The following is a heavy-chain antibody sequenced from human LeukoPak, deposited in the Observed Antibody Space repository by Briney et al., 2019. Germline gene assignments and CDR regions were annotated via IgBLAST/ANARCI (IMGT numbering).Heavy chain of an antibody. Sequence: PGGSLRLSCTASGFTFSSYAMSWVRQAPGKGLEWVSAISGSGGSTYYADSVKGRFTISRDNSKNTLYLQMNSLRAEDTAVYYCARALYYDSSGFPLPFDYWGQGTLVTVSS. CDR2: ISGSGGST. V-gene: IGHV3-23*01. CDR1: GFTFSSYA. D-gene: IGHD3-22*01. CDR3: ARALYYDSSGFPLPFDY. J-gene: IGHJ4*02.